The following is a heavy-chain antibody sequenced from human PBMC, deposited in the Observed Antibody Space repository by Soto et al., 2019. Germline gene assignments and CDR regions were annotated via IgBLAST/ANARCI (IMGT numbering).Heavy chain of an antibody. Sequence: EVQLVESGGGLVQPGGSLRLSCEASGFTFSTFWMHWVRQAPGKGLVWVSRINSDGSSTYYADSVRGRVTISRDNAKNTLYLQLDSLRPEDTAVYSCARDVQYWGQGTLVTVSS. CDR3: ARDVQY. J-gene: IGHJ4*02. CDR1: GFTFSTFW. V-gene: IGHV3-74*01. CDR2: INSDGSST.